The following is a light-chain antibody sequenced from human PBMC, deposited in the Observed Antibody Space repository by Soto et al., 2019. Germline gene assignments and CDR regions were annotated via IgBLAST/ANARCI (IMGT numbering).Light chain of an antibody. CDR3: QQYNDWPLT. V-gene: IGKV3-15*01. CDR1: QSVSSN. J-gene: IGKJ4*01. CDR2: DAS. Sequence: EILMTQSPAALSVSPGERVTLSCRASQSVSSNLAWYQQKPGQAPRLLIYDASTRATGIPAGFSGSGSGTEFTLTISSLQSEDFAVYSCQQYNDWPLTFGGGTKV.